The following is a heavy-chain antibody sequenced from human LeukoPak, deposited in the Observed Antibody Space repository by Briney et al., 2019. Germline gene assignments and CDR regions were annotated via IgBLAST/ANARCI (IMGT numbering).Heavy chain of an antibody. D-gene: IGHD3-22*01. J-gene: IGHJ4*02. CDR1: AGSLSGYD. V-gene: IGHV4-34*01. CDR3: ARGSDSSGYYYARLKTNFDY. CDR2: INQGGST. Sequence: PSETLSLTFAVDAGSLSGYDWSSVRQPPGKGLEWSGEINQGGSTNGNPSLKRRVTIPVATSKNQFSLQLSSVTAADTAVYYCARGSDSSGYYYARLKTNFDYWGQGTLVTVSS.